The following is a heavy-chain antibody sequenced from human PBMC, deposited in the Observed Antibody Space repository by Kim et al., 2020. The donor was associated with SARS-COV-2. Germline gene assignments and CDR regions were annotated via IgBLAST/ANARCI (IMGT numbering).Heavy chain of an antibody. D-gene: IGHD1-1*01. V-gene: IGHV3-23*01. J-gene: IGHJ4*02. Sequence: STFYADSVKGRFTIARDNSENTLHLQMGSLRVEDTGVYYCAREPARRADYWGRGTLATVSS. CDR2: ST. CDR3: AREPARRADY.